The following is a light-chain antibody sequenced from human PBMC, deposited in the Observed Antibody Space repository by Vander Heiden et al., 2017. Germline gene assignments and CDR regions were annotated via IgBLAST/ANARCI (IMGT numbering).Light chain of an antibody. Sequence: DIVMPQTPLSSSVTLGQPASISCRSSQSLIYSDGNTYLSWLHQRPGQAPRLLIYKISNRISGVPDRFSGSGAGTDFTLKISRVEAEDVGVYYCMQGTEFPYTFGQGTKLEI. J-gene: IGKJ2*01. CDR1: QSLIYSDGNTY. CDR2: KIS. V-gene: IGKV2-24*01. CDR3: MQGTEFPYT.